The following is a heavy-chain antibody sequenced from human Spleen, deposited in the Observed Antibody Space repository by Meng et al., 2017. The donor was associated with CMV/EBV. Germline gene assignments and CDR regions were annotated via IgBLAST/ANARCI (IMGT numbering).Heavy chain of an antibody. D-gene: IGHD3-3*01. J-gene: IGHJ4*02. CDR2: ISTYSGNT. Sequence: YTFTSYGISWVRQAPGQGLEWMGWISTYSGNTNYAQKLQGRVTMTTDTSTSTAYMELRSLRSDDTAVYYCARDRALLEWSNPNLWDYWGQGTLVTVSS. V-gene: IGHV1-18*01. CDR1: YTFTSYG. CDR3: ARDRALLEWSNPNLWDY.